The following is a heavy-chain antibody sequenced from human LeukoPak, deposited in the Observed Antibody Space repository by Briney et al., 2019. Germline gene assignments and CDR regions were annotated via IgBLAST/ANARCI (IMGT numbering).Heavy chain of an antibody. CDR2: IYYSGST. D-gene: IGHD1-7*01. CDR1: ARSISSYY. CDR3: ASGWNYPDAFDI. V-gene: IGHV4-59*01. Sequence: SQTLSLTCTVSARSISSYYWSWIRQPPGKGLEWIGYIYYSGSTNYNPSLKSRVTISVDTSKNQFSLKLSSVTAADTAVYYCASGWNYPDAFDIWGQGTMVTVSS. J-gene: IGHJ3*02.